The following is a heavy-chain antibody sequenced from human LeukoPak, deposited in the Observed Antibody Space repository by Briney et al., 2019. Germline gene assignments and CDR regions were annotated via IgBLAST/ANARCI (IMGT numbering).Heavy chain of an antibody. V-gene: IGHV3-74*01. CDR3: ARVLRYFDR. CDR1: GFTLSDYW. Sequence: PGGSLRLSCGGSGFTLSDYWMHWVRQAPGKGLVWVSRINGDGSSTSYADSVKGRFTISRDSAKNTLHLQMNSLRAEDTAIYYCARVLRYFDRWGQGTLVTVSS. D-gene: IGHD3-9*01. CDR2: INGDGSST. J-gene: IGHJ4*02.